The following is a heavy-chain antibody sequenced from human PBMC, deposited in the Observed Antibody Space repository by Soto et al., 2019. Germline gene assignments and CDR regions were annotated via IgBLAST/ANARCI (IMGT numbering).Heavy chain of an antibody. D-gene: IGHD1-1*01. CDR2: INVDGST. V-gene: IGHV3-53*01. Sequence: PGGSLRLSCAASGLSVSSNSMSWVRQAPGKGLEWVSVINVDGSTSYADSVKGRFTISRDSSKNTLFLQMNSLRVADTALYHCAKEGTGLVPAVHYSFSYEMDVWGQGTTVTVSS. CDR3: AKEGTGLVPAVHYSFSYEMDV. CDR1: GLSVSSNS. J-gene: IGHJ6*02.